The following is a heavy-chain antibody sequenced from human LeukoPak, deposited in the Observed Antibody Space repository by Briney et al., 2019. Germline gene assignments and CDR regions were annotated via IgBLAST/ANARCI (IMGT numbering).Heavy chain of an antibody. CDR2: IYTSGST. Sequence: SEPLSLTCTVSVGSISSYYWSWIRQPAGKGLEWIGRIYTSGSTNYNPSLKSRVTISVDTSKDQFSLKLSSLTAADTAVYFCGTEIFKGLAYCGGHCYSSVYWGQGTLVTVSS. J-gene: IGHJ4*02. CDR3: GTEIFKGLAYCGGHCYSSVY. CDR1: VGSISSYY. D-gene: IGHD2-21*02. V-gene: IGHV4-4*07.